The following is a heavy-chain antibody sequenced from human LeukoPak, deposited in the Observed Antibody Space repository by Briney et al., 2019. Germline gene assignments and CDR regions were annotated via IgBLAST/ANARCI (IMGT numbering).Heavy chain of an antibody. D-gene: IGHD6-19*01. V-gene: IGHV3-30*18. CDR1: GFTFSSYW. Sequence: PGGSLRLPCAASGFTFSSYWMSWVRQAPGKGLEWVAVISYDGSNKYYADSVKGRFTISRDNSKNTLYLQMNSLRAEDTAVYYCAKDLAVAGTGSYFDYWGQGTLVTVSS. CDR2: ISYDGSNK. CDR3: AKDLAVAGTGSYFDY. J-gene: IGHJ4*02.